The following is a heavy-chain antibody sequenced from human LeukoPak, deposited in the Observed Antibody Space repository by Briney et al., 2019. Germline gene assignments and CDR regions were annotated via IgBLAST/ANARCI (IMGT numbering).Heavy chain of an antibody. CDR3: AKDFYYHGSESYYNPIDY. Sequence: GGSLRLSCAASGYTFKTYGMHWVRQAPGKGLDWVALISYDGTKKFYADSVRGRFTISRDNSKNTLYLQMSSLRAEDTAVYYCAKDFYYHGSESYYNPIDYWGQGTLVTVSS. D-gene: IGHD3-10*01. CDR1: GYTFKTYG. CDR2: ISYDGTKK. V-gene: IGHV3-30*18. J-gene: IGHJ4*02.